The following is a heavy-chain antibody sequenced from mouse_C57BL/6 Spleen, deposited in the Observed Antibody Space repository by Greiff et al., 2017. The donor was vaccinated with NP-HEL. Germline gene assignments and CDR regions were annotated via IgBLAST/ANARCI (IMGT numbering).Heavy chain of an antibody. Sequence: VQLQQPGAELVKPGASVKLSCKASGYTFTSYWMQWVKQRPGQGLEWIGEIDPSDSYTNYNQKFKGKATLTVDTSSSTAYMQLSSLTSEDSAVYYCARRAPDYWGQGTTLTVSS. CDR2: IDPSDSYT. V-gene: IGHV1-50*01. CDR1: GYTFTSYW. J-gene: IGHJ2*01. CDR3: ARRAPDY. D-gene: IGHD3-3*01.